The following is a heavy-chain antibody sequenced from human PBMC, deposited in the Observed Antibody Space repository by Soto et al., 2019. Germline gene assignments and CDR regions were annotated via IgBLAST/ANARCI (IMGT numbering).Heavy chain of an antibody. Sequence: QVQLVQSGAEVRKPGASVTVSCRSSGDSFNDYYIHWVRQAPGQGFEWMGWINPNGGVTKYAQKFQGWVSMTRDTSIRTGYMQLSRLRSDDTAVYYCARESGGATATLDYYYFYMDVWAQGPRSPSP. CDR3: ARESGGATATLDYYYFYMDV. J-gene: IGHJ6*03. D-gene: IGHD5-12*01. V-gene: IGHV1-2*04. CDR2: INPNGGVT. CDR1: GDSFNDYY.